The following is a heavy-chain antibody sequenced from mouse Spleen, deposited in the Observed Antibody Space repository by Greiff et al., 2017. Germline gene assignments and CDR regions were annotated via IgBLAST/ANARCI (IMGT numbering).Heavy chain of an antibody. CDR3: ARRDGYGPSYYAMDY. Sequence: EVRLVESGGGLVKPGGSLKLSCAASGFTFSDYGMHWVRQAPEKGLEWVAYISSGSSTIYYADTVKGRFTISRDNAKNTLFLQMTSLRSEDTAMYYCARRDGYGPSYYAMDYWGQGTSVTVSS. CDR1: GFTFSDYG. J-gene: IGHJ4*01. V-gene: IGHV5-17*01. CDR2: ISSGSSTI. D-gene: IGHD2-3*01.